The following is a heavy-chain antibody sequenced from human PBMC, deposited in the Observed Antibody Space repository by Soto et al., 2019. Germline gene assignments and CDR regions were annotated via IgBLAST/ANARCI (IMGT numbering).Heavy chain of an antibody. V-gene: IGHV3-48*03. D-gene: IGHD1-26*01. CDR1: GFTFSSYE. CDR3: AGGSGSYYLARSWFDP. J-gene: IGHJ5*02. Sequence: PGGSLRLSCAASGFTFSSYEMNWVRQAPGKGLEWVSYISSSGSTIYYADSVKGRFTISRDNAKNSLYLQMNSLRAEDTAVYYCAGGSGSYYLARSWFDPWGQGTLVTVSS. CDR2: ISSSGSTI.